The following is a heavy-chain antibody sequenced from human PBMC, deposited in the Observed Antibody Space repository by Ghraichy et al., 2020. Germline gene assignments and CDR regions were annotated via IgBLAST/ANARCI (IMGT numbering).Heavy chain of an antibody. D-gene: IGHD2-21*01. CDR2: ISSSSSYI. J-gene: IGHJ4*02. CDR3: ARVFYCGGDCYSFDY. CDR1: GFTFSSYS. Sequence: GGSLRLSCAASGFTFSSYSMNWVRQAPGKGLEWVSSISSSSSYIYYADSVKGRFTISRDNAKNSLYLQMNSLRAEDTAVYYCARVFYCGGDCYSFDYWGQGTLVTVSS. V-gene: IGHV3-21*01.